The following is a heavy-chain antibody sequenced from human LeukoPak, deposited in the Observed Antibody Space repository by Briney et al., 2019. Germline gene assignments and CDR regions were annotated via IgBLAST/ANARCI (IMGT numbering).Heavy chain of an antibody. J-gene: IGHJ4*02. CDR2: ISGSGGST. D-gene: IGHD3-10*01. CDR3: AKDPNYYGSGSYDY. CDR1: TFTFSTYW. V-gene: IGHV3-23*01. Sequence: GGSLRLSCATSTFTFSTYWMHWVRQAPGKGLVWVSAISGSGGSTYYADSVKGRFTISRDNSKNTLYLQMNSLRAEDTAVYYCAKDPNYYGSGSYDYWGQGTLVTVSS.